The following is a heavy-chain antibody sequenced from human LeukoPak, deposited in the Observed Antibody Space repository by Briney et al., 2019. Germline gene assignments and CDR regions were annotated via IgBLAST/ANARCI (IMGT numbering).Heavy chain of an antibody. CDR2: IKSDADGYST. D-gene: IGHD6-13*01. Sequence: GGSLRLSCEGSGFTISTYWMHWVRQAPGKGLVWVSRIKSDADGYSTDYADSVKGRFTISRDNAENTLYLQMNSLRAEDTALYYCARVGAAGTTGMFDYWGQGTLVTVSS. J-gene: IGHJ4*02. CDR1: GFTISTYW. CDR3: ARVGAAGTTGMFDY. V-gene: IGHV3-74*01.